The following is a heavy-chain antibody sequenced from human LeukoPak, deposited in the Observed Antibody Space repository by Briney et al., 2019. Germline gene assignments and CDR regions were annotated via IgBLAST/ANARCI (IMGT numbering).Heavy chain of an antibody. V-gene: IGHV4-59*01. Sequence: SETLSHTCTVSGGSISSYYWSWIRQPPGKGLEWIGYIYYSGSTNYNPSLKSRVTISVDTSKNQFSLKLSSVTAADTAVYYCARVGIYDSSGYYAPYFDYWGQGTLVTVSS. J-gene: IGHJ4*02. CDR1: GGSISSYY. CDR2: IYYSGST. CDR3: ARVGIYDSSGYYAPYFDY. D-gene: IGHD3-22*01.